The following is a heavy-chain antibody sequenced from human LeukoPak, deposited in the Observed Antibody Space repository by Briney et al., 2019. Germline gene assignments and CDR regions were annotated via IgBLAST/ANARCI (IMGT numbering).Heavy chain of an antibody. J-gene: IGHJ4*02. CDR3: ASGYSGSYYGLYY. Sequence: SETLSLTCAVYGGSFSGYYWSWIRQPPGKGLEWIGEINHSGSTNYNPSLKSRVTISVDTSKNQFSLKLSSVTAADTAVYYCASGYSGSYYGLYYWGQGTLVTVSS. CDR2: INHSGST. D-gene: IGHD1-26*01. V-gene: IGHV4-34*01. CDR1: GGSFSGYY.